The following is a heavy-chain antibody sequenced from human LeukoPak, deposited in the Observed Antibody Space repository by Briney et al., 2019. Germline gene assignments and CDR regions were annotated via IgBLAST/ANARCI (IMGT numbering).Heavy chain of an antibody. J-gene: IGHJ4*02. D-gene: IGHD3-10*01. CDR2: IWHGGSHK. V-gene: IGHV3-33*01. CDR1: GFAFNTYA. Sequence: GRSLRLSCAASGFAFNTYAMHWVRQAPGQGLEWVALIWHGGSHKFYSNSVRGQFTISRDNSKNTVSLQMNNLRPEDTAVYYCAGEIFGSGSYPDFWGQGTLVTVSS. CDR3: AGEIFGSGSYPDF.